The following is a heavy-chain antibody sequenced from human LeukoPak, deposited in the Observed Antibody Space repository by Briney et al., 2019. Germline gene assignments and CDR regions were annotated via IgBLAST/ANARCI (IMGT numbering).Heavy chain of an antibody. D-gene: IGHD1-26*01. CDR3: ARDTVIPYSQVGTTKD. CDR2: INSDGSST. Sequence: GGSLRLSCAASGFIFSSYWMHWVRQAPGKGLVWVSRINSDGSSTSYADSVKGRFTISRVNAKNTLYLQMNSLRAEDTAVYYCARDTVIPYSQVGTTKDWGQGTLVTVSS. CDR1: GFIFSSYW. V-gene: IGHV3-74*01. J-gene: IGHJ4*02.